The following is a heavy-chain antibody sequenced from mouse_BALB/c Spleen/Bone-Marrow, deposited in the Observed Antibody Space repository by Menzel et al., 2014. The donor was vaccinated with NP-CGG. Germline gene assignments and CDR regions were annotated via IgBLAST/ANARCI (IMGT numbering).Heavy chain of an antibody. Sequence: QVQLQQSGAELVKPGASVKMSCKASGYTFTSYWMHWMKQRPGHGLEWIGLIDPSDSYTSYNQNFKGKATLTVDTSSNTAYMQLSSLTSEDSAVYYCSREDGNHYFDYWGQGTTLAVSS. CDR1: GYTFTSYW. D-gene: IGHD2-3*01. J-gene: IGHJ2*01. V-gene: IGHV1S127*01. CDR3: SREDGNHYFDY. CDR2: IDPSDSYT.